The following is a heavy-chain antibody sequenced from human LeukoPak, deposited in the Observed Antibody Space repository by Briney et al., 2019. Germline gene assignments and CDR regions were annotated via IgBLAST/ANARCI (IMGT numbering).Heavy chain of an antibody. Sequence: GGSLRLSCAASGFTFTTNAMSWVRQAPGKGLEWVSSISSSSSYIYYADSVKGRFTISRDNAKNSLYLQMNSLRAEDTAVYYCAVSMVRGRWGDFDYWGQGTLVTVSS. CDR2: ISSSSSYI. V-gene: IGHV3-21*01. J-gene: IGHJ4*02. D-gene: IGHD3-10*01. CDR1: GFTFTTNA. CDR3: AVSMVRGRWGDFDY.